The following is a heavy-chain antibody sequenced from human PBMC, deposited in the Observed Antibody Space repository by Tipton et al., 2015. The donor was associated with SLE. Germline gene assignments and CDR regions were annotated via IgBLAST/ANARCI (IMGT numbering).Heavy chain of an antibody. V-gene: IGHV4-59*12. Sequence: TLSLTCTVSGGSISSYYWSWIRQPPGKGLEWIGYIYYSGSTNYNPSLKSRVTISVDTSKNQFSLKLSSVTAADTAVYYCASQGYYYYGMDVWGQGTTVTVSS. CDR2: IYYSGST. CDR3: ASQGYYYYGMDV. J-gene: IGHJ6*02. CDR1: GGSISSYY.